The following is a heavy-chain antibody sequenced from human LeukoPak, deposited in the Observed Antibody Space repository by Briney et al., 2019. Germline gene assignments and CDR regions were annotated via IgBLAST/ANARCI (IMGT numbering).Heavy chain of an antibody. CDR2: ISGSGGST. CDR3: AKEQMMYSSSPFDY. D-gene: IGHD6-19*01. CDR1: GFTFSSYA. J-gene: IGHJ4*02. Sequence: GGSLRLSCAASGFTFSSYAMSWVRQAPGKGLEWVSAISGSGGSTYYADSVKGRFTISRDNSKNTLYLQMNSLRAEDTAVYFCAKEQMMYSSSPFDYWGQGTLVTVSA. V-gene: IGHV3-23*01.